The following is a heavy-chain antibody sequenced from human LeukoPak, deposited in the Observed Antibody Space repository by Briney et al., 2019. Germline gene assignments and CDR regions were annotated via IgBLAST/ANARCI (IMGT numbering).Heavy chain of an antibody. V-gene: IGHV3-23*01. CDR1: GFTFSSYA. D-gene: IGHD6-19*01. CDR3: ARVGWEWLVFDY. Sequence: GGSLRLSCAGSGFTFSSYAMNWVRQATGKGLEWVSAISGSAGRTYYEDSVKGRFTVSRDNSMNTLYLLMNTLRAEDTALYYCARVGWEWLVFDYWGQGTMVTVSS. CDR2: ISGSAGRT. J-gene: IGHJ3*01.